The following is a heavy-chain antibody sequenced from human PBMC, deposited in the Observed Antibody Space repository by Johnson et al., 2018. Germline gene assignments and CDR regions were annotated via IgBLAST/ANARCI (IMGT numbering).Heavy chain of an antibody. Sequence: QVQLQESGPGLVKPSETLSLTCTVSGGSISSSYWSWIRQPPGKGLEWIGYIYYSGSPNYNPSLKSRVTISEDTSKNQVSLNLRSGITSDTAVYDCAQWGNSHYYYYYYMDVWGKGTTVTVSS. D-gene: IGHD4-23*01. V-gene: IGHV4-59*01. CDR2: IYYSGSP. CDR3: AQWGNSHYYYYYYMDV. CDR1: GGSISSSY. J-gene: IGHJ6*03.